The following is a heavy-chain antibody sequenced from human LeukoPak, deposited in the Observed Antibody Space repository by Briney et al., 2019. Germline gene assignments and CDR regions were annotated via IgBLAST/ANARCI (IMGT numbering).Heavy chain of an antibody. CDR1: GGSISSYY. CDR3: RTTLWFGEGDY. D-gene: IGHD3-10*01. V-gene: IGHV4-4*07. Sequence: SETLSLTCTVSGGSISSYYWSWIRQPAGKGLEWIGRIHTSGSTNYNPSLKSRVTMSVDTSKNQFSLKLSSVTAADTAVYYCRTTLWFGEGDYWGQGTLVTVSS. J-gene: IGHJ4*02. CDR2: IHTSGST.